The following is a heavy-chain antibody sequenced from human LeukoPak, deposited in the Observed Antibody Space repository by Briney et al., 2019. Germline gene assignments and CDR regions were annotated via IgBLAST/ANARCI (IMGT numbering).Heavy chain of an antibody. CDR2: ISSSSNVI. CDR3: ARGAVAGSMDY. J-gene: IGHJ4*02. Sequence: GGSLRLSCAASGFTFNSYAFNWVRQAPGKGLEWVSYISSSSNVIYYTESVKGRFTISRDNAKNLVYLQVNSLRAEDTAVYYCARGAVAGSMDYWGQGTLVTVSS. CDR1: GFTFNSYA. V-gene: IGHV3-48*01. D-gene: IGHD6-19*01.